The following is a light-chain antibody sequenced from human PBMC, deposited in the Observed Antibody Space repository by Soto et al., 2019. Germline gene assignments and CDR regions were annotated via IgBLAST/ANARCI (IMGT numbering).Light chain of an antibody. CDR3: QQSYSTPHT. Sequence: DIQMAQSPSSLSASVGDRVTITCRASQNINNYLNWYQQKPGKAPKLLISAASNLQSGVPSRFSGSGSGTDFTLTISSLQPEDFATYYCQQSYSTPHTFGQGTRLEIK. V-gene: IGKV1-39*01. CDR1: QNINNY. J-gene: IGKJ5*01. CDR2: AAS.